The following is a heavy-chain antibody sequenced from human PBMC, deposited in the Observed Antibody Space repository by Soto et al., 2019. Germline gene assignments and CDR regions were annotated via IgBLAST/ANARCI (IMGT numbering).Heavy chain of an antibody. CDR2: ISGSGGST. CDR3: AKSDVDIAATTNSNEWYFDD. Sequence: PVGSLRLSCASSGFTFSSYAMSWVRQAPGKGLEWVSAISGSGGSTYYADSVKGRFTISRDNSKNTLYLQMNSLRAEDKAVYYCAKSDVDIAATTNSNEWYFDDWGQGSLCPVSS. V-gene: IGHV3-23*01. J-gene: IGHJ4*02. D-gene: IGHD5-12*01. CDR1: GFTFSSYA.